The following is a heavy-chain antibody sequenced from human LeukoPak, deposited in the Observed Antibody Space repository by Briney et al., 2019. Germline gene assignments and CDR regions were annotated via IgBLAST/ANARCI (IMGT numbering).Heavy chain of an antibody. Sequence: ASVKVSCKASGYTFTGYYIHWVRQAPGQGLECVGWINPHNGDTYSTEKFQGRVTMTRDTSITTAYMELSRLRSDDTAVYYCARGGWMTTVTTLDYWGQGTLVTVSS. J-gene: IGHJ4*02. V-gene: IGHV1-2*02. CDR1: GYTFTGYY. D-gene: IGHD4-17*01. CDR2: INPHNGDT. CDR3: ARGGWMTTVTTLDY.